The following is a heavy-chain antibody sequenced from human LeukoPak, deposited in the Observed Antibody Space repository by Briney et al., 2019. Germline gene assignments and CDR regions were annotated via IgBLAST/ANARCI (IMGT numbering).Heavy chain of an antibody. J-gene: IGHJ4*02. CDR2: IYYSGST. Sequence: PSETLSLTCTVSGGSISSYYWSWIRQPPGKGLEWIGYIYYSGSTNYNPSLKSRVTISVDMSKNQFSLKLSSVTAADTAVYYCAREGGVAMAYDWGQGTLVTVSS. V-gene: IGHV4-59*01. CDR3: AREGGVAMAYD. CDR1: GGSISSYY. D-gene: IGHD5-18*01.